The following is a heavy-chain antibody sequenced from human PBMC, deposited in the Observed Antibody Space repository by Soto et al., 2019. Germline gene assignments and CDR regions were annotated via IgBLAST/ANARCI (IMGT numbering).Heavy chain of an antibody. Sequence: GGSLRLSCAASGFTFSNAWMSWVRQAPGKGLEWVGRIKSKTDGGTTDYAAPVKGRFTISRDDSKNTLYLQMNSLKTEDPAVYYCTTGSSSWGGDYWGQGTLVTVSS. D-gene: IGHD6-13*01. V-gene: IGHV3-15*01. CDR3: TTGSSSWGGDY. J-gene: IGHJ4*02. CDR1: GFTFSNAW. CDR2: IKSKTDGGTT.